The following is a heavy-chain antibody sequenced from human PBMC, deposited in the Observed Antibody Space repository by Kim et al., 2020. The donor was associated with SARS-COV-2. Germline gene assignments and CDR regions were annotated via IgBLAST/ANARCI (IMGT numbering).Heavy chain of an antibody. V-gene: IGHV1-3*01. CDR3: AREGSGSYNWFYP. Sequence: ASVKVSCKASGYTFDTFSLYWVRQAPGQRLEWMGWINGGNGNTRYSQTFQGRVTITRDRAATTAYMELSSLTSKDTAVYYCAREGSGSYNWFYPWGQGTL. CDR2: INGGNGNT. D-gene: IGHD3-10*01. CDR1: GYTFDTFS. J-gene: IGHJ5*02.